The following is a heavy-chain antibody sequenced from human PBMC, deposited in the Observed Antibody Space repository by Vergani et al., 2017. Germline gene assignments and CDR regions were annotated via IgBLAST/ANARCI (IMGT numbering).Heavy chain of an antibody. D-gene: IGHD3-22*01. CDR1: GGSISSGDYY. CDR2: IYYSGST. Sequence: QVQLQESGPGLVKPSQTLSLTCTVSGGSISSGDYYWGWIRQPPGKGLEWIGYIYYSGSTYYNPSLKSRVTISVDTSKNQFSLKLSSVTAADTAVYYCAREAHYYDSSGYYCRAFDIWGQGTMVTVSS. V-gene: IGHV4-30-4*01. J-gene: IGHJ3*02. CDR3: AREAHYYDSSGYYCRAFDI.